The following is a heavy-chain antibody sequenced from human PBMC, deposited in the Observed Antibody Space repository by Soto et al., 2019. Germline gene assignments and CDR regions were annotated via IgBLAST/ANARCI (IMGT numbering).Heavy chain of an antibody. J-gene: IGHJ4*02. V-gene: IGHV1-18*01. CDR2: ITPFNGNT. D-gene: IGHD3-16*01. Sequence: ASVKVSCKASGYTFTSYGISWVRQAPGQALEWMGWITPFNGNTKYAQKFQDRVTFTGDTSIRTAYMELSRLTSDDTAVYYCSRDIPRYGGGTYPWLWGRGTLVTVS. CDR1: GYTFTSYG. CDR3: SRDIPRYGGGTYPWL.